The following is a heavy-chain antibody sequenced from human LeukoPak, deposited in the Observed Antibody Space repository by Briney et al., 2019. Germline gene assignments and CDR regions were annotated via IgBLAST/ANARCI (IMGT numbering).Heavy chain of an antibody. CDR2: ISPTDGTT. J-gene: IGHJ5*02. CDR1: GFTFSSYA. D-gene: IGHD3-22*01. V-gene: IGHV3-23*01. Sequence: GGSLRLSCAASGFTFSSYAMNWVRQAPGKGLEWVSAISPTDGTTFYADSVKGRFTISRDNFKNTLYLQMNSLRAEDTAVYYCAKLEGVYYPHWFDPWGQGTLVTVSS. CDR3: AKLEGVYYPHWFDP.